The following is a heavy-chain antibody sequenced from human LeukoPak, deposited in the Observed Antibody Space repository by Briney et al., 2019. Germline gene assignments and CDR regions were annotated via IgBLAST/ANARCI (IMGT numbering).Heavy chain of an antibody. CDR1: GFTFSSHG. CDR3: AKGPKGYDFWSGYAPLDY. Sequence: PGGSLRLSCAASGFTFSSHGMHWVRQAPGKGLEWVSLISWDGGSTYYADSVKGRFTISRDNSKNSLYLQMNSLRAEDTALYYCAKGPKGYDFWSGYAPLDYWGQGTLVTVSS. J-gene: IGHJ4*02. D-gene: IGHD3-3*01. V-gene: IGHV3-43D*04. CDR2: ISWDGGST.